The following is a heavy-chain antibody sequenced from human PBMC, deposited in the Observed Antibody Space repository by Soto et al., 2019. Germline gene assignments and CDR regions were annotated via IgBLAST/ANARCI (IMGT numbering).Heavy chain of an antibody. V-gene: IGHV4-39*01. CDR1: GVSISNSSYY. CDR3: ARHGSN. CDR2: IYYSGIT. Sequence: QLQLQESGPGLVKPSETLSLTCTVSGVSISNSSYYWGWIRRPPGKGLEWIGTIYYSGITYYNPSLKSLVTISVDTSKNHFSLKLTSVTAADTAVYYCARHGSNWGQGTLVTVSS. J-gene: IGHJ4*02.